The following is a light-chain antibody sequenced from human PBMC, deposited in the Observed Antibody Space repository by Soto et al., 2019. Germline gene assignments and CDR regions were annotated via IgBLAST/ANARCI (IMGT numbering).Light chain of an antibody. CDR3: CSHSASYTFV. J-gene: IGLJ1*01. Sequence: QSVLTQPRSVSGSPGQSVTISCIGTSSDVGGYNYVSWYQQHPGKAPKLMIYDVSKRPSGVPDRFSGSKSGNTASLSISGLQAEDEADYYCCSHSASYTFVFGTGTKVTVL. CDR2: DVS. V-gene: IGLV2-11*01. CDR1: SSDVGGYNY.